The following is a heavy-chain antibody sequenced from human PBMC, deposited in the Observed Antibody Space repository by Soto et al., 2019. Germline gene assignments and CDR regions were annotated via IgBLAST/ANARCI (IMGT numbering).Heavy chain of an antibody. CDR2: INHSGST. Sequence: QVQLQQWGAGLLKPSETLSLTCAVYGGSFSGYYWSWIRQPPGKGLEWIGEINHSGSTNYNPSLKSRVTISVDTSKNQFSLKLSSVTAADTAVYYCASWDVWSGYFGYWGQGTLVTVSS. V-gene: IGHV4-34*01. CDR3: ASWDVWSGYFGY. J-gene: IGHJ4*02. D-gene: IGHD3-3*01. CDR1: GGSFSGYY.